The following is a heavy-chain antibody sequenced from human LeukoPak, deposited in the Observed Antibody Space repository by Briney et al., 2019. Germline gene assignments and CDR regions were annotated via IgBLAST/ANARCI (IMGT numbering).Heavy chain of an antibody. CDR3: AVSYDYVWGSYRPGPFDY. CDR1: GDSVSSNSAA. J-gene: IGHJ4*02. Sequence: SQTLSLTCAISGDSVSSNSAAWNWIGQSPSRGLEWLGRTYYRSKWYNDYAVSVKSRITINPDTSKNQFSLQLNSVTPEDTAVYYCAVSYDYVWGSYRPGPFDYWGQGTLVTVSS. D-gene: IGHD3-16*02. V-gene: IGHV6-1*01. CDR2: TYYRSKWYN.